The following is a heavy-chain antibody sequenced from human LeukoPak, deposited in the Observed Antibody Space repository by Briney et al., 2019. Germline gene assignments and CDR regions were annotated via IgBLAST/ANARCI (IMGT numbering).Heavy chain of an antibody. V-gene: IGHV4-61*01. Sequence: SETLSLTCTVSGYSISSSYYWSWIRQPPGKGLEWIGYIYYSGSTNYNPSLKSRVTISVDTSKNQFSLKLSSVTAADTAVYYCARGGSSSWENYYYYYMDVWGKGTTVTVSS. CDR2: IYYSGST. CDR3: ARGGSSSWENYYYYYMDV. J-gene: IGHJ6*03. CDR1: GYSISSSYY. D-gene: IGHD6-13*01.